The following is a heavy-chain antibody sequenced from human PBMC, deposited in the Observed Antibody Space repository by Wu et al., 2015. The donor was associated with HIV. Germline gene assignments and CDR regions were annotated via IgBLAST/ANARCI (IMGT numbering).Heavy chain of an antibody. CDR1: GYTFTSYG. CDR2: ISAYNGKT. J-gene: IGHJ3*02. V-gene: IGHV1-18*01. D-gene: IGHD2-2*02. Sequence: QLVQSGAEVKKPGASVKVSCKASGYTFTSYGISWVRQAPGQGLEWMGWISAYNGKTNYAQKLQGRVTMTTDTSRSTAYMELRSLRSDDTAVYYCATSLKPAAIPAFDIWGQGTMVTVSS. CDR3: ATSLKPAAIPAFDI.